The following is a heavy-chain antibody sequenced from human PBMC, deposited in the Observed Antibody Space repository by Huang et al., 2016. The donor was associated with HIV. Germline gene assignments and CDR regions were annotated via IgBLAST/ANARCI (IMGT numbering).Heavy chain of an antibody. V-gene: IGHV1-24*01. CDR2: CDPEDGET. CDR1: GHTLTEFS. Sequence: QVQLVQSGAEVKKPGASVKVSCKVSGHTLTEFSMHWVRQAPGKGLEWMGGCDPEDGETIYAQKFQGRVSMTEDTSTDTAYMELSSLRSEDTAVYYCATGRPLVAVDGALDYWGQGTLITVSS. CDR3: ATGRPLVAVDGALDY. D-gene: IGHD6-19*01. J-gene: IGHJ4*02.